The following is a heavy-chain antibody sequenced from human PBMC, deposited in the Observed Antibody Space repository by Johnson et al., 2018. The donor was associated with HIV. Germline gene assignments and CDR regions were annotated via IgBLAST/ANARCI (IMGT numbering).Heavy chain of an antibody. J-gene: IGHJ3*01. D-gene: IGHD3-16*01. CDR3: AKDPRFSNGGAFDV. CDR1: GFTFDDYG. Sequence: VQLVESGGGVVQPGRSLRLSCTASGFTFDDYGMSWVRQAPGKGLEWVSGLNWNGDRTGYADSVTGRVTISRDNSKTTLYLQLNGLRAEDTAVYYCAKDPRFSNGGAFDVWGQGTMVTVSS. V-gene: IGHV3-20*04. CDR2: LNWNGDRT.